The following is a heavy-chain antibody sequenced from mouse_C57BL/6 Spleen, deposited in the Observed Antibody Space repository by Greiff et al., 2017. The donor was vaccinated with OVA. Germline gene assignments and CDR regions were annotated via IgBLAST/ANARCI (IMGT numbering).Heavy chain of an antibody. V-gene: IGHV7-3*01. CDR1: GFTFTDYY. D-gene: IGHD2-12*01. Sequence: EVKLVESGGGLVQPGGSLSLSCAASGFTFTDYYMSWVRQPPGKALEWLGFIRNKANGYTTEYSASVKGRFTISRDNSQSILYLQMNALRAEDSATYYCARYITYYSAMDYWGQGTSVTVSS. J-gene: IGHJ4*01. CDR3: ARYITYYSAMDY. CDR2: IRNKANGYTT.